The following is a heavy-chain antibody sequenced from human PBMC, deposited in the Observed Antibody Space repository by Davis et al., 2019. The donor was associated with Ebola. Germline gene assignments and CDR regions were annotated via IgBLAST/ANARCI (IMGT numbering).Heavy chain of an antibody. V-gene: IGHV3-30*03. CDR2: ISYDGSNK. J-gene: IGHJ6*04. CDR3: ASFSLPYYYGMDV. Sequence: GESLKISCAASGFTFSSYGMHWVRQAPGKGLEWVAVISYDGSNKSYADSVKGRFTISRDNSKNTLYLQMNSLRAEDTAVYYCASFSLPYYYGMDVWGKGTTVTVSS. D-gene: IGHD3-16*02. CDR1: GFTFSSYG.